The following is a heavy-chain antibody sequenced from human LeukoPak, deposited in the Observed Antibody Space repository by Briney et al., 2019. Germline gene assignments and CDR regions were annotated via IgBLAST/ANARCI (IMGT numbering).Heavy chain of an antibody. V-gene: IGHV3-33*01. CDR3: ARDGGKLRYFDWLSTLDY. CDR2: IWYDGSNK. Sequence: QAGGSLRLSCAASGFTFSSYGMHWVRQAPGKGLEWVAVIWYDGSNKYYADSVKGRFTISRDNSKNTLYLQMNSLRAEDTAVYYCARDGGKLRYFDWLSTLDYWGQGTLVTVSS. CDR1: GFTFSSYG. D-gene: IGHD3-9*01. J-gene: IGHJ4*02.